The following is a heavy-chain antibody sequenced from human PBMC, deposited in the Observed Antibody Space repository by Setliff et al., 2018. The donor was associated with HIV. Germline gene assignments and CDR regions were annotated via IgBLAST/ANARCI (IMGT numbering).Heavy chain of an antibody. CDR3: ARTSTTTGTTLNLFDP. Sequence: PGGSLRLSCAASGFTLSTYTMNWVRQAPGKGLEWISSISSNIIYIYYADSVRGRFTISRDNAKNSLYLQMNSLRVEDTAVYYCARTSTTTGTTLNLFDPWGQGTLVTVSS. D-gene: IGHD1-1*01. CDR2: ISSNIIYI. V-gene: IGHV3-21*01. CDR1: GFTLSTYT. J-gene: IGHJ5*02.